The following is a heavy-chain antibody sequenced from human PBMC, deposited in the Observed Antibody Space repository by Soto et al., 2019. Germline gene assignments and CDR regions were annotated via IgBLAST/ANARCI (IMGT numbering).Heavy chain of an antibody. CDR1: GFTFRDHA. Sequence: EVPLLESGGGLVQPGGSLRLSCEASGFTFRDHAMTWVRQAPGQGLEYVSSITNSGSYTCYADSVKGRFTISRDNSKNTLYLEMNSLTAEDTALYSCAKDVLDRGAESWGQGTLVTVSS. J-gene: IGHJ5*02. D-gene: IGHD3-10*01. CDR3: AKDVLDRGAES. CDR2: ITNSGSYT. V-gene: IGHV3-23*01.